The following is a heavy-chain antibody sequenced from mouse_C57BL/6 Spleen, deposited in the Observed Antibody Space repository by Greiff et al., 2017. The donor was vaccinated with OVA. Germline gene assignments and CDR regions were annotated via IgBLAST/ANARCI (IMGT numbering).Heavy chain of an antibody. CDR1: GFNIKDVY. Sequence: DVQLQESGAELVRPGASVKLSCTASGFNIKDVYMHWVQQRPEQGLEWIGWIDPENGDSESASKFPVKAIITADTASNTAYMQLSSLTSEDAAVYYCALYDYEIFAFAYWGQGTLVTVSA. CDR3: ALYDYEIFAFAY. V-gene: IGHV14-4*01. D-gene: IGHD2-4*01. CDR2: IDPENGDS. J-gene: IGHJ3*01.